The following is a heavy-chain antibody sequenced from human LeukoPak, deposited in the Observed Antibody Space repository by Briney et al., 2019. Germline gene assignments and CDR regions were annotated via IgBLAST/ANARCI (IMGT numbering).Heavy chain of an antibody. Sequence: SETLSLTCTVSGGSISSYYWSWLRQPPGKRLEWIAYISYSGRTNYNPSLKSRVTMSVDTSNNQFSLKVSSVTAADTAVYYCATPSSGTYNDAFDIWGQGTMVTVSS. CDR2: ISYSGRT. CDR1: GGSISSYY. D-gene: IGHD1-26*01. CDR3: ATPSSGTYNDAFDI. J-gene: IGHJ3*02. V-gene: IGHV4-59*01.